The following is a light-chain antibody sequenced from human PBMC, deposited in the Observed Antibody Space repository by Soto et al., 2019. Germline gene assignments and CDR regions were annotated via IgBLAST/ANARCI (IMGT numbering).Light chain of an antibody. CDR2: GIS. J-gene: IGKJ2*01. CDR3: QQYSSLPHT. CDR1: QSVTNSF. Sequence: ENVLTQSPGTLSLSPGERATLSCSASQSVTNSFFAWYQQKPGQAPRLLIYGISSRATGIPDRFSGSGSVTDFTLTISRLVPEDFVVYYCQQYSSLPHTFGQGTKLEVK. V-gene: IGKV3-20*01.